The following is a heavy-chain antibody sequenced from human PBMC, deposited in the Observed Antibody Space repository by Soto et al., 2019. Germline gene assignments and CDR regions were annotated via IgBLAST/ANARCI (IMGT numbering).Heavy chain of an antibody. CDR2: LSGSGSST. CDR1: GFTFSNYA. V-gene: IGHV3-23*01. D-gene: IGHD3-22*01. CDR3: AKVGHYYDNSGHYYLY. J-gene: IGHJ4*02. Sequence: GGSLRLSCAASGFTFSNYAMNWVRQAPGKGLEWVSGLSGSGSSTFYADSVEGRFTISRDNSKNTLYLQMNSLRAEDTAVYYCAKVGHYYDNSGHYYLYWGQGTLVTVSS.